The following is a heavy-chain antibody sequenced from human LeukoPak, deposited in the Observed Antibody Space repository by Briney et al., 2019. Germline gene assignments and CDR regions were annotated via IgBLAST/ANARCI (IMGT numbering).Heavy chain of an antibody. J-gene: IGHJ4*02. CDR1: GYTFTRYY. D-gene: IGHD2-8*01. Sequence: GASVKVSCKASGYTFTRYYMQWVRQAPGQGLGWMGIINSFGGDTTYAQKFQGRLTITRDTSTSTVHMELSSLTSEDTAVYYCARDGSSVFGSVDFDYWGQGTRVIVSS. CDR2: INSFGGDT. CDR3: ARDGSSVFGSVDFDY. V-gene: IGHV1-46*01.